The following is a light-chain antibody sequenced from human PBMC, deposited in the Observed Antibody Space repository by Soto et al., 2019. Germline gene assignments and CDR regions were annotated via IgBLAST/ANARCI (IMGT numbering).Light chain of an antibody. CDR3: QQSYSTPQT. Sequence: DIQMTQSPSSLSASVGDRVTITCRASQSISSYLNWYQQKPGKAPKLLIYAASSLQSGVPSRFSGSGSGTDFNLTISSLQPEDFATYYCQQSYSTPQTFGQGTKLEIK. CDR1: QSISSY. CDR2: AAS. V-gene: IGKV1-39*01. J-gene: IGKJ2*01.